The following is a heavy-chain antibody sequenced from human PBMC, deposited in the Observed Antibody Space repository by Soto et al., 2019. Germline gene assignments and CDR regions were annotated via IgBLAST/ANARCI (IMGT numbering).Heavy chain of an antibody. CDR1: GGSFGTNY. Sequence: PSETLSFTCTISGGSFGTNYWSWIRQAPGKGLEWIGYTYHTGSTKYNPSLKSRATISVDTSKNQFSLTLNSAAAADTAVYYCATDSAGRGPFDPWGQGILVTVSS. J-gene: IGHJ5*02. D-gene: IGHD3-10*01. CDR3: ATDSAGRGPFDP. V-gene: IGHV4-59*13. CDR2: TYHTGST.